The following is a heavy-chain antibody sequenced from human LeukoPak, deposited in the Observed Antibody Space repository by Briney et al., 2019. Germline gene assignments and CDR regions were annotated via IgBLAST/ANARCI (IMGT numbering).Heavy chain of an antibody. D-gene: IGHD3-10*01. V-gene: IGHV4-59*01. CDR3: ARGGYYGSGNDFRFDP. Sequence: SETLSLTCTVSGGSISSYYWSWIRQSPGKGLECIGYIHYTGSTNYNPSPKSRVTISVETSKNQFSLKLKSVTAADTAVYYCARGGYYGSGNDFRFDPWGQGTLVTVSS. CDR1: GGSISSYY. J-gene: IGHJ5*02. CDR2: IHYTGST.